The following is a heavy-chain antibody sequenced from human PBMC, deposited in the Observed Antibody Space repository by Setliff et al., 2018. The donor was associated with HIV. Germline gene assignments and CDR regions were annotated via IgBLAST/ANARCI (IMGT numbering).Heavy chain of an antibody. V-gene: IGHV4-39*07. CDR3: ARESRNDFWSGYYRTFDI. CDR1: GGSISSSTYY. D-gene: IGHD3-3*01. J-gene: IGHJ3*02. CDR2: INYSGST. Sequence: SETLSLTCTVSGGSISSSTYYWGWIRQPPGKGLEWIGEINYSGSTYYNPSLKSRVTISVDTSKNQFSLKLSSVTAADTAMYFCARESRNDFWSGYYRTFDIWGQGTMVTVSS.